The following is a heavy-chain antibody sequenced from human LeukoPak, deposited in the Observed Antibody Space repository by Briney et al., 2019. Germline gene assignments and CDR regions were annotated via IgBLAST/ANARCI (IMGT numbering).Heavy chain of an antibody. CDR3: ARGPYSSGHPRNWFDP. J-gene: IGHJ5*02. Sequence: SETLSLTCAVYGGSFSGYYWSWIRQPPGKGLEWIGEINHSGGTNYNPSVKSRVTISVDTSKNQFSLKLSSVTAADTAVYYCARGPYSSGHPRNWFDPWGQGTLVTVSS. CDR1: GGSFSGYY. V-gene: IGHV4-34*01. CDR2: INHSGGT. D-gene: IGHD6-19*01.